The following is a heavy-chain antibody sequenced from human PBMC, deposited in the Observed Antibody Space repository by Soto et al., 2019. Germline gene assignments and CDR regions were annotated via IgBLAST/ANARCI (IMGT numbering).Heavy chain of an antibody. CDR2: ISGSGGST. V-gene: IGHV3-23*01. Sequence: GGSLRLSCAASGFTFSSYAMSWVRQAPGKGLEWVSAISGSGGSTYYADSVKGRITISRDNSKNTLYLQMNSVRAEDTAVYYCAKGSSWGYYYYYGMDVWGQGNLGHRLL. CDR3: AKGSSWGYYYYYGMDV. J-gene: IGHJ6*02. CDR1: GFTFSSYA. D-gene: IGHD6-13*01.